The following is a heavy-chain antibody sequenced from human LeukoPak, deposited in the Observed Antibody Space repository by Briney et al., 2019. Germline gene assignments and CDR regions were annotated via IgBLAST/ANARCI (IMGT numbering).Heavy chain of an antibody. Sequence: GGSLRPSCAASGFTFDDYGMSWVRQAPGKGLEWVSAISGSGGSTYYADSVKGRFTISRDNSKNTLYLQMNSLRAEDTAVYYCARDGHSGYSRRHDYWGQGTLVTVSS. CDR2: ISGSGGST. CDR3: ARDGHSGYSRRHDY. V-gene: IGHV3-23*01. CDR1: GFTFDDYG. J-gene: IGHJ4*02. D-gene: IGHD6-13*01.